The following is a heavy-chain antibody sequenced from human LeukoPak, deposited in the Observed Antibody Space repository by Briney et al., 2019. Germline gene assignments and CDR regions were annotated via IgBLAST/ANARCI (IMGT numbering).Heavy chain of an antibody. Sequence: RGESPKISCKGSGYSFTSYWIGWVRQMPGKGLEWMGIIYPGDSDTRYSPSFQGQVTISADKSISTAYLQWSSLKASDTAMYYCARQSYSSSWYSFDYWGQGTLVTVSS. D-gene: IGHD6-13*01. CDR1: GYSFTSYW. CDR2: IYPGDSDT. J-gene: IGHJ4*02. V-gene: IGHV5-51*01. CDR3: ARQSYSSSWYSFDY.